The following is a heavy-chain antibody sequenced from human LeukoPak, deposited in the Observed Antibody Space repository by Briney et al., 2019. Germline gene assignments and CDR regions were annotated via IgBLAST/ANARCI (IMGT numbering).Heavy chain of an antibody. J-gene: IGHJ4*02. CDR3: ARGLCSRGNCYPYFDS. CDR2: INPSTGST. Sequence: ASVKVSCKASGYTFTNNHIHWVRQAPGQGLEWMGIINPSTGSTTYAQKFQDRVTMTTDMSTSTVHMELSSLRSEDTAVYHCARGLCSRGNCYPYFDSWGQGTLVTVSS. V-gene: IGHV1-46*01. CDR1: GYTFTNNH. D-gene: IGHD2-15*01.